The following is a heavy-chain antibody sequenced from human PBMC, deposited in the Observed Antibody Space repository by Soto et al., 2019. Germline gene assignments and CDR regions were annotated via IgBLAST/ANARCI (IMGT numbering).Heavy chain of an antibody. V-gene: IGHV2-5*02. CDR3: IQSRCGGDCLQSYASHYYYGMDV. Sequence: SGPTLVNPTQTLTLTCTFSGFSLNTGGVGVGWIRQPPGKALEWLALIYWDDDKRYSPSLRSRLTINKDTSKNQVVLTMTNMDPVDTATYYCIQSRCGGDCLQSYASHYYYGMDVWGQGTTVTVSS. D-gene: IGHD2-21*02. J-gene: IGHJ6*02. CDR1: GFSLNTGGVG. CDR2: IYWDDDK.